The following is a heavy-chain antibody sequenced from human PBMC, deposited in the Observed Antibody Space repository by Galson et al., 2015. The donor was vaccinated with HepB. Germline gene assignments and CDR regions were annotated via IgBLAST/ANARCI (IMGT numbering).Heavy chain of an antibody. CDR3: ARRAWGYYMDV. J-gene: IGHJ6*03. CDR2: INHSGST. D-gene: IGHD1-26*01. Sequence: SETLSLTCAVYGGSFSGYYWSWIRQPPGKGLEWIGEINHSGSTNYNPSLKSRVTISVDTSKNQFSLKLSSVTAADAAVYYCARRAWGYYMDVWGKGTTVTVSS. V-gene: IGHV4-34*01. CDR1: GGSFSGYY.